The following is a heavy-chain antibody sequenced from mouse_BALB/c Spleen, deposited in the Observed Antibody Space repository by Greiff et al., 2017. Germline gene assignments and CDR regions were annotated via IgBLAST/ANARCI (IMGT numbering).Heavy chain of an antibody. Sequence: EVKLVESGPGLVNPSQSLSLTCTVTGYSITSDYAWNWIRQFPGNKLEWMGYISYSGSTSYNPSLKSRISITRDTSKNQFFLQLNSVTTEDTATYYCATNFYYFDYWGQGTTLTVSS. CDR2: ISYSGST. CDR3: ATNFYYFDY. D-gene: IGHD4-1*01. CDR1: GYSITSDYA. J-gene: IGHJ2*01. V-gene: IGHV3-2*02.